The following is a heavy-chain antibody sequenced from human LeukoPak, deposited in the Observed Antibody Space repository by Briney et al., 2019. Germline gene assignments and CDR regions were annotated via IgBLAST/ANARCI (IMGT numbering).Heavy chain of an antibody. Sequence: SETLSLTCSVSGGSITGNYWTWIRRPPGKGLEWIGNMFYSGSNNYNPSLKRRVTISVDTSKKQFSLKLSSVTAADAAVYYCARGDSSSSGNWFDPWGQATLVTVSS. J-gene: IGHJ5*02. V-gene: IGHV4-59*01. CDR1: GGSITGNY. CDR3: ARGDSSSSGNWFDP. D-gene: IGHD6-6*01. CDR2: MFYSGSN.